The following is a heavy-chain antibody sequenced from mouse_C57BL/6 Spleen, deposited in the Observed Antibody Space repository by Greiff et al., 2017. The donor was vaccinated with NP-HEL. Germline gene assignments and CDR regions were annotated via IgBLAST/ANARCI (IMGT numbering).Heavy chain of an antibody. V-gene: IGHV1-82*01. J-gene: IGHJ2*01. CDR2: IYPGDGDT. CDR3: ARGSGYYVGY. CDR1: GYAFSSSW. Sequence: VQLQQSGPELVKPGASVKISCKASGYAFSSSWMNWVKQRPGKGLEWIGRIYPGDGDTNYNGKFKGKATLTADKSSSTAYMQLSSLTSEDSAVYFCARGSGYYVGYWGQGTTLTVSS. D-gene: IGHD3-1*01.